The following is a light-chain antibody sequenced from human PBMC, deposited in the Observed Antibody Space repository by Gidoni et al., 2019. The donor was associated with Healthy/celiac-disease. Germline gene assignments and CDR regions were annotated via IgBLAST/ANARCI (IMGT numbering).Light chain of an antibody. CDR1: QSVSSSY. CDR2: GAY. J-gene: IGKJ2*01. Sequence: ELVLSQYPDTLSLSPGERATLSCRASQSVSSSYLAWYQQKSGQAPMLHIYGAYNRATGIPDRCSGSGSETDFTLTISRLEPKDFAVYYCQQYGSSPTFGQGTKLEIK. V-gene: IGKV3-20*01. CDR3: QQYGSSPT.